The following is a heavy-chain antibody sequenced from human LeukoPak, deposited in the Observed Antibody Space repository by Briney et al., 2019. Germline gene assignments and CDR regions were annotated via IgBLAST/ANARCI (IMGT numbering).Heavy chain of an antibody. CDR2: IYYSGST. CDR1: GGSISSYY. V-gene: IGHV4-59*01. D-gene: IGHD1-20*01. Sequence: PSETLSLTCTVSGGSISSYYWSWIRQPPGKGLEWIGYIYYSGSTNYNPSLKSRVTISVDTSKNQFSLKLSSVTAADTAVYYCARGPRITGTRSWYYYYMDVWGKGTTVTVSS. J-gene: IGHJ6*03. CDR3: ARGPRITGTRSWYYYYMDV.